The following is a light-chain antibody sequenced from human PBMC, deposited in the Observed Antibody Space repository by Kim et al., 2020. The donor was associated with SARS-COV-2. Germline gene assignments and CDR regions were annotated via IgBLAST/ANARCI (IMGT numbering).Light chain of an antibody. CDR1: QSVSSY. J-gene: IGKJ4*01. Sequence: EIVLTQSPATLSLSPGERATLSCRASQSVSSYLAWYQQKPGQAPRLLIYDASNGATGIPARFSGSGSGTDFTLTISSLEPEDFAVYYCQQRSNWLVTFGGGTKVDIK. V-gene: IGKV3-11*01. CDR3: QQRSNWLVT. CDR2: DAS.